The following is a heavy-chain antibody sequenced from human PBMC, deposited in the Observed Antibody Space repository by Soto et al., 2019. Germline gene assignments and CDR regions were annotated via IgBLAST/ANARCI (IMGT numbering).Heavy chain of an antibody. J-gene: IGHJ6*02. V-gene: IGHV4-34*01. CDR1: GGSFSGYY. D-gene: IGHD6-13*01. Sequence: PSETLSLTCAVYGGSFSGYYWSWIRQSPGKGLEWIGEINHSGSTNYNPSLKSRVTISVDTSKNQFSLKLSSVSAADTAVYFCARRQGRQQLVQRYYNGMDVWGQGTTVTVSS. CDR3: ARRQGRQQLVQRYYNGMDV. CDR2: INHSGST.